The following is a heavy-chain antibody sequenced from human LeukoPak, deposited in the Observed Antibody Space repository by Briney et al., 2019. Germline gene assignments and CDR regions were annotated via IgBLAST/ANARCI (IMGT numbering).Heavy chain of an antibody. J-gene: IGHJ4*02. V-gene: IGHV3-53*01. D-gene: IGHD6-19*01. CDR1: GFTFSNYE. Sequence: GGSLRLSCAASGFTFSNYEFNWVRQAPGKGLEWVSVIYGGGATYYADSVKGRFTISRDNSRNTLYLQMSSLRAEDTAVYYCVRSYSSGWFDYWGQGTLVTVSS. CDR2: IYGGGAT. CDR3: VRSYSSGWFDY.